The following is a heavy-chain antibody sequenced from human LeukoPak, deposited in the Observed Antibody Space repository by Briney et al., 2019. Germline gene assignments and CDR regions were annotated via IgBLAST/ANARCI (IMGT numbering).Heavy chain of an antibody. J-gene: IGHJ4*02. CDR3: ASGVAQSSAEVPDY. CDR1: GFTFSSYA. Sequence: GGSLRLSCAASGFTFSSYAMHWVRQAPGKGLEWVAVISYDGSNKYYADSVKGRFTISRDNSKNTLYLQMNSLRAEDTAVYYCASGVAQSSAEVPDYWGQGTLVTVSS. CDR2: ISYDGSNK. D-gene: IGHD3-10*01. V-gene: IGHV3-30-3*01.